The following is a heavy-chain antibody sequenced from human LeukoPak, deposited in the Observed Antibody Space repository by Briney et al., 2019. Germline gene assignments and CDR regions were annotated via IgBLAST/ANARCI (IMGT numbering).Heavy chain of an antibody. CDR2: ISGSGGST. D-gene: IGHD5-18*01. Sequence: GGSLRLSCVVSGLTFSDAWMTWVRQAPGKGLEWVSAISGSGGSTYYADSVKGRFTISRDNSKNTLYLQMNSLRAEDTAVYYCAKETIRGTAMPGVRIDYWGQGTLVTVSS. CDR3: AKETIRGTAMPGVRIDY. J-gene: IGHJ4*02. V-gene: IGHV3-23*01. CDR1: GLTFSDAW.